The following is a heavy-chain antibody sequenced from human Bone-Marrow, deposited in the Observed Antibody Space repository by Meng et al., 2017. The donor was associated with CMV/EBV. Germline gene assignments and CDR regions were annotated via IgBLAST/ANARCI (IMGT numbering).Heavy chain of an antibody. Sequence: ASVKVSCKASGYTFTGYYMHWVRQAPGQGLEWMGWINPNSGGTNYAQKFQGRVTMTRDTSISTAYMELSRLRSDDTAVYYCARDEGGFVVVPAAMRYYYGMDVWGRGTTVTVSS. CDR2: INPNSGGT. J-gene: IGHJ6*02. V-gene: IGHV1-2*02. D-gene: IGHD2-2*01. CDR3: ARDEGGFVVVPAAMRYYYGMDV. CDR1: GYTFTGYY.